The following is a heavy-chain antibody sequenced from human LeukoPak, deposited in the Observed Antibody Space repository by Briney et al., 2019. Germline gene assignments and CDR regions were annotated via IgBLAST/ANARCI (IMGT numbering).Heavy chain of an antibody. CDR2: IYYSGST. Sequence: SETLSLTCTVSGGSISSYYWSWIRQPPGKGLEWIGYIYYSGSTNYNPSLKSRVTISVGTSKNQFSLKLSSVTAADTAVYYCASVRRGYYYGSGSYANYYYYMDVWGKGTTVTISS. CDR3: ASVRRGYYYGSGSYANYYYYMDV. V-gene: IGHV4-59*01. D-gene: IGHD3-10*01. CDR1: GGSISSYY. J-gene: IGHJ6*03.